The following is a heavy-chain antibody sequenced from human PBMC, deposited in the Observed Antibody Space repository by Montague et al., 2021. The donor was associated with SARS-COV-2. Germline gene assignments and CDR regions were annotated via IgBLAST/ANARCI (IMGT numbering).Heavy chain of an antibody. J-gene: IGHJ5*02. CDR1: GGSTSDNNW. CDR3: ARDIWEPEVRSRGWFDP. Sequence: SETLSLTCGVSGGSTSDNNWWSWVRQSPETGLEWIGEISLGGHTDYNPSLKSRVTISLDKSKNQFSLTLTSVTAADTAAYYCARDIWEPEVRSRGWFDPWGQGILVTVSS. D-gene: IGHD1-26*01. CDR2: ISLGGHT. V-gene: IGHV4-4*02.